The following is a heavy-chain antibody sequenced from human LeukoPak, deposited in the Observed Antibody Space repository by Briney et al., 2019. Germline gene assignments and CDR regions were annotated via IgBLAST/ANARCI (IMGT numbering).Heavy chain of an antibody. D-gene: IGHD5-18*01. CDR2: IYYSGST. CDR1: GGSISSYY. V-gene: IGHV4-59*12. J-gene: IGHJ6*03. CDR3: ARGWGYRPYYYYYYMDV. Sequence: PSETLSLTCTVSGGSISSYYWSWIRQPPGKGLEWIGYIYYSGSTNYNSSFKSRVTISIDTSKNQCSLKLSSVTAADTAVYYCARGWGYRPYYYYYYMDVWGKGTTVTVSS.